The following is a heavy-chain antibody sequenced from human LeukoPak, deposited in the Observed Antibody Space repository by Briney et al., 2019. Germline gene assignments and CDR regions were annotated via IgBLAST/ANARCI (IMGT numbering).Heavy chain of an antibody. V-gene: IGHV3-53*01. CDR1: GFTFSTYE. Sequence: GGSLRLSCEASGFTFSTYEMNWVRQTPGKGLEWVSVIYSGGSTYYADSVKGRFTISRDNSKSTLYIQMNSLRAEDTAVYYCARAKPKNMVRGLIMRRESRYYFDYWGQGTLVTVSS. CDR2: IYSGGST. D-gene: IGHD3-10*01. CDR3: ARAKPKNMVRGLIMRRESRYYFDY. J-gene: IGHJ4*02.